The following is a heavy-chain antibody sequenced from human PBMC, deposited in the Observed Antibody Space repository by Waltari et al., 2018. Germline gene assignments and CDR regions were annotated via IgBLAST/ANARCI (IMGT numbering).Heavy chain of an antibody. V-gene: IGHV4-38-2*02. J-gene: IGHJ3*02. D-gene: IGHD6-13*01. CDR2: IYHSGST. CDR3: ARGRIAALPDI. Sequence: QVQLQESGPGLVKPSETPSLTCTVSGYSISSGYYWGWIRKPPGKGLEWIGSIYHSGSTYYNPSLKSRVTISVDTSKNQFSLKLSSVTAADTAVYYCARGRIAALPDIWGQGTMVTVSS. CDR1: GYSISSGYY.